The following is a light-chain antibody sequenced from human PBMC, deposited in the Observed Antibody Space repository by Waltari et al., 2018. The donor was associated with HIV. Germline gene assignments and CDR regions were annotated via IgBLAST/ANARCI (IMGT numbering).Light chain of an antibody. J-gene: IGKJ1*01. Sequence: DIQMTQSPSSLSAFVGDRVSITCRASQSISSSLVWYQPKPGKAPKLLISGASGLRSGVPSRFSGDGSGTDFTLTISSLQPEDFATYYCQQSYALPATFGQGTKVEIK. V-gene: IGKV1-39*01. CDR1: QSISSS. CDR2: GAS. CDR3: QQSYALPAT.